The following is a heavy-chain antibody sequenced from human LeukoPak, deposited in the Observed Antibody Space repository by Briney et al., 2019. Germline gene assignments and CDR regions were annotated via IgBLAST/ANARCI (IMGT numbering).Heavy chain of an antibody. V-gene: IGHV3-23*01. CDR1: GFTFSSYA. D-gene: IGHD2-2*01. CDR3: AKMGDIVVVPAALIDY. J-gene: IGHJ4*02. Sequence: GGSLRLSXAASGFTFSSYAMSWVRQAPGKGLEWVSAISGSGGSTYYADSVKGRFTISRDNSKNTLYLQMNSLRAEDTAVYYCAKMGDIVVVPAALIDYWGQGTLVTVSS. CDR2: ISGSGGST.